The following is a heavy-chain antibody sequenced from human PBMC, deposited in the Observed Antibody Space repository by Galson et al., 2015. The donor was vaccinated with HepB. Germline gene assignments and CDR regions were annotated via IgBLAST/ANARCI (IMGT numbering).Heavy chain of an antibody. Sequence: SLRLSCATSGFPFGDFDLGWFRQAPGKGLEWVGFIRSRGFGGTTKYAASVKGRFTISRDDSRSIAFLQMNSLKTEDTAVYYCTREGGYYYDTRSYFHAFDFWGQGTVVTVSS. CDR1: GFPFGDFD. D-gene: IGHD3-22*01. CDR3: TREGGYYYDTRSYFHAFDF. CDR2: IRSRGFGGTT. J-gene: IGHJ3*01. V-gene: IGHV3-49*03.